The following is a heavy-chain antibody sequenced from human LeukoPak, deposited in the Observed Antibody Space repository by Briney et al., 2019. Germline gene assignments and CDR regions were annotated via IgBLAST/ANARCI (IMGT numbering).Heavy chain of an antibody. CDR2: ISYDGSNK. Sequence: GGSLRLSCAASGFTFSSYAMHWVRQAPGKGLEWVAVISYDGSNKYYADSVQGRFNIYRDHYQNTLSLQMNSLRAEDPAVYYCARDRRRAAAGTFDPWGQGTLVTVSS. D-gene: IGHD6-13*01. J-gene: IGHJ5*02. CDR1: GFTFSSYA. V-gene: IGHV3-30*01. CDR3: ARDRRRAAAGTFDP.